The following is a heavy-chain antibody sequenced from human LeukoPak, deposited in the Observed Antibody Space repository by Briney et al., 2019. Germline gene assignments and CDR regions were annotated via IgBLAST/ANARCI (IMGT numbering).Heavy chain of an antibody. V-gene: IGHV1-69*13. CDR3: ARVPETGDSSGYLDY. Sequence: SVKVSCKASGGTFISYAISWVRQAPGQGLEWMGGIIPIFGTANYAQKFQGRVTITADESTSTAYMELSSLRSEDTAVYYCARVPETGDSSGYLDYWGQGTLVTVSS. CDR1: GGTFISYA. CDR2: IIPIFGTA. J-gene: IGHJ4*02. D-gene: IGHD3-22*01.